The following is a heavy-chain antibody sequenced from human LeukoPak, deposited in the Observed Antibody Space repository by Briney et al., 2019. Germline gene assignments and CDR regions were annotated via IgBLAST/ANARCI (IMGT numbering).Heavy chain of an antibody. CDR2: ISGSGGST. Sequence: TGGSLRLSCATSQFSFNNYAMSWVRQAPGKGLEWVSAISGSGGSTYYADSVKGRFTISRDNSKNTLYLQMNSLRAEDTAVYYCAKEQRGYSYGSDYWGQGTLVTVSS. CDR1: QFSFNNYA. V-gene: IGHV3-23*01. D-gene: IGHD5-18*01. J-gene: IGHJ4*02. CDR3: AKEQRGYSYGSDY.